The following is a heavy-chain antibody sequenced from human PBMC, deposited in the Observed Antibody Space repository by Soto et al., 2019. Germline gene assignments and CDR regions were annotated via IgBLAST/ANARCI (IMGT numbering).Heavy chain of an antibody. D-gene: IGHD5-12*01. Sequence: TSEILSLTCTVSGGSISSYYWSWIRQPPGKGLEWIGYIYYSGSTNYNPSLKSRVTISVDTSKNQFSLKLSSVTAADTAVYYCARVSPVYKWLRPYYFDYWGQGTLVNVSS. CDR2: IYYSGST. J-gene: IGHJ4*02. CDR1: GGSISSYY. CDR3: ARVSPVYKWLRPYYFDY. V-gene: IGHV4-59*01.